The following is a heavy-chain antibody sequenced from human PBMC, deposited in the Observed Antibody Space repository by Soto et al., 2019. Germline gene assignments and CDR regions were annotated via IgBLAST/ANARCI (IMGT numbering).Heavy chain of an antibody. CDR3: ARHKDCSGGSCNAVGYYYGLDV. CDR2: IDHSGST. Sequence: TLSLTCTVSGGSINSGGYYWNWIRQHPGKGLEWIGEIDHSGSTNYNPSLMSRVTISVDTSKNQFSLRLSSVTAADTAVYYCARHKDCSGGSCNAVGYYYGLDVWGQGTTVTVSS. CDR1: GGSINSGGYY. V-gene: IGHV4-39*01. J-gene: IGHJ6*02. D-gene: IGHD2-15*01.